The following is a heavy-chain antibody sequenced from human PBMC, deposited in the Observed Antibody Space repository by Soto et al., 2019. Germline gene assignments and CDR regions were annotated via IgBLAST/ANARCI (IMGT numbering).Heavy chain of an antibody. D-gene: IGHD1-26*01. CDR1: GGSISSGDYY. CDR3: ARDLIVGATRFDY. V-gene: IGHV4-30-4*01. Sequence: SETLSLTCTVSGGSISSGDYYWSWIRQPPGKGLEWIGYIYYSGSTYYNPSLKSRVTISVDTSKNQFSLKLSSVTAADTAVYYCARDLIVGATRFDYWGQGTLVTVSS. CDR2: IYYSGST. J-gene: IGHJ4*02.